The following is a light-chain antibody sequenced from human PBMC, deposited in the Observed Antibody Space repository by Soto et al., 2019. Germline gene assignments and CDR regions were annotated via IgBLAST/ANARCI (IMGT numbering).Light chain of an antibody. Sequence: EIVMTQSPATLSVSPGERATLSCRASQSVSSNLAWYQQKPGQATRLLIYGASTRATCIPARFSGSGSGTEFTLTISSLQSEDFAVYYCQQYNNWPPYTFGQGTKLEIK. J-gene: IGKJ2*01. CDR2: GAS. V-gene: IGKV3-15*01. CDR3: QQYNNWPPYT. CDR1: QSVSSN.